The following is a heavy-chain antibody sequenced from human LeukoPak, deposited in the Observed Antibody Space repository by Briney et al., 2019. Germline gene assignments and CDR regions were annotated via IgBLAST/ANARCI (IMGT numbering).Heavy chain of an antibody. Sequence: GGSLRLSCAASGFTFSNYAMSLVRQAPGKGLEWVSAISGGGDSTYYSDSVKGRFTISRDISKNTLHFQMNSLRGDDTAVYYCANEHVSTLDWGQGTLVTVSS. J-gene: IGHJ4*02. CDR2: ISGGGDST. D-gene: IGHD3-16*01. CDR1: GFTFSNYA. V-gene: IGHV3-23*01. CDR3: ANEHVSTLD.